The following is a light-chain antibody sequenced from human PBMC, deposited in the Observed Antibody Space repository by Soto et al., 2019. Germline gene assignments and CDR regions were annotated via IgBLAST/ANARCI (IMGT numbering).Light chain of an antibody. CDR2: DVS. Sequence: QSALTQPASVSGSPGQSITISCTGTSSDVGGYNYVSWYQQYPGKAPKLMIYDVSNRPSGVSNRFSGSKSGNTASLTISGLQAEDEADYYCRSYTSTSTYVLFGGGTKVTVL. CDR1: SSDVGGYNY. V-gene: IGLV2-14*01. CDR3: RSYTSTSTYVL. J-gene: IGLJ2*01.